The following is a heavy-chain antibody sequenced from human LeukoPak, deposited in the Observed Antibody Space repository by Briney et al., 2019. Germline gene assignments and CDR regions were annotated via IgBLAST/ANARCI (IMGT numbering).Heavy chain of an antibody. CDR3: ARGRVSSSTWYSTYYYYFYMDV. CDR1: DDSITMYY. Sequence: SETLSLTCSVSDDSITMYYWTWIRQPPGKGLEWIGYVDHTGSTNFNPSLNGRVSISRDTTKNLFSLRLRSVTAADPAVYFCARGRVSSSTWYSTYYYYFYMDVWGKGTTVTVSS. CDR2: VDHTGST. D-gene: IGHD1-1*01. J-gene: IGHJ6*03. V-gene: IGHV4-59*01.